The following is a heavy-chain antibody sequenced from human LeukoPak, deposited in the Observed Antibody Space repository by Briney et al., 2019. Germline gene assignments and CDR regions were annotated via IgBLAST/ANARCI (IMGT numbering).Heavy chain of an antibody. V-gene: IGHV3-7*01. CDR2: INPDGSTT. D-gene: IGHD3-16*01. J-gene: IGHJ3*02. Sequence: GGSLRLSCAASGFTFSIYYMSWVRQAPGKGLEWVAIINPDGSTTGYVDSVKGRFTISRDNAKNSLCLQLNSLRAEDTAVYYCVRDPGWGAFDIWGQGTMVTVSS. CDR3: VRDPGWGAFDI. CDR1: GFTFSIYY.